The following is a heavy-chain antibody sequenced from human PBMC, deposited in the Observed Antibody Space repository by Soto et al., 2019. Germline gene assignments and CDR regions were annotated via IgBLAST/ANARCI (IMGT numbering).Heavy chain of an antibody. Sequence: SETLSLTCTVSGGSISSSSYYWGWIRQPPGKGLEWIGSIYYSGSTYYNLSLKSRVTISVDTSKNQFSLKLSSVTAAATAVYYCARGWVSSSWDDAFDIWGQGTMVTVSS. J-gene: IGHJ3*02. D-gene: IGHD6-13*01. CDR3: ARGWVSSSWDDAFDI. CDR2: IYYSGST. V-gene: IGHV4-39*07. CDR1: GGSISSSSYY.